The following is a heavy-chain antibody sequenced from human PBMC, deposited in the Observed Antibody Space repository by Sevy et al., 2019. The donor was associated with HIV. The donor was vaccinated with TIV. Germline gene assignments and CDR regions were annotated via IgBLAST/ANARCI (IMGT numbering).Heavy chain of an antibody. V-gene: IGHV3-7*01. CDR2: IKQDGSEK. CDR3: AGHKVGYCSGGSCYSYYYYMDV. Sequence: GGSLRLSCAASGFTFSSYWMSWVRQAPGKGLEWVANIKQDGSEKYYVDSVKGRFTISRDNAKNSLYLQMNSLGAEDTAVYYCAGHKVGYCSGGSCYSYYYYMDVWGKGTTVTVSS. D-gene: IGHD2-15*01. J-gene: IGHJ6*03. CDR1: GFTFSSYW.